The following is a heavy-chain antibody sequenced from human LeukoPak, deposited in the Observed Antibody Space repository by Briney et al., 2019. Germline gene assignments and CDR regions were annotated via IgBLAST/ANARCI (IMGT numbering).Heavy chain of an antibody. Sequence: SETLSLTCTVSGGSISSSSYYWGWIRQPPGKGLEWIGSIYYSGSTYYNPSLKSRVTISVDKSKNQFSLKLSSVTAADTAVYYCARGHLVGGWFKYDAFDIWGQGTMVTVSS. CDR3: ARGHLVGGWFKYDAFDI. V-gene: IGHV4-39*07. CDR2: IYYSGST. J-gene: IGHJ3*02. D-gene: IGHD6-19*01. CDR1: GGSISSSSYY.